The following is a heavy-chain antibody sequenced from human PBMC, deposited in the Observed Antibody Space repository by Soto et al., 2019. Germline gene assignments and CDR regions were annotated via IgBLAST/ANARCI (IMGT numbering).Heavy chain of an antibody. CDR3: ARDGGRYYGMDV. Sequence: SETLSLTCTVSGDSISSYYWSWIRQPPGKGLEWIVNIYHSGSTKYNPSLKSRVTISVDTSKNQFSLKVSSVTAADTAVYYCARDGGRYYGMDVWGQGTTVPVSS. J-gene: IGHJ6*02. D-gene: IGHD3-3*01. V-gene: IGHV4-59*01. CDR2: IYHSGST. CDR1: GDSISSYY.